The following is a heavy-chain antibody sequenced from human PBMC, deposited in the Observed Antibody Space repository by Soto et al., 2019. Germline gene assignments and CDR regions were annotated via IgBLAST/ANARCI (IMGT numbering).Heavy chain of an antibody. D-gene: IGHD3-10*01. CDR1: GGSINSSNW. V-gene: IGHV4-4*02. J-gene: IGHJ5*02. CDR3: AGYDGSGSYYLDGFDP. Sequence: QVQLQESGPGLVKPSGTLSLTCAVSGGSINSSNWWTWVRQPPGQGLEWIGEIYHSGRTNYNPSRKRRVTISIVTSKTQFSLTLASVTAADTAGYYCAGYDGSGSYYLDGFDPWGQGPLVTVSS. CDR2: IYHSGRT.